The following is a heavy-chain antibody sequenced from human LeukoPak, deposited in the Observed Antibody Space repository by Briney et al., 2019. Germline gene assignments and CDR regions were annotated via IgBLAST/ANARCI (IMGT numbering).Heavy chain of an antibody. CDR1: GGSISSGSYY. CDR3: ARPRRGPIDY. J-gene: IGHJ4*02. D-gene: IGHD3-16*01. V-gene: IGHV4-39*01. Sequence: SETLSLTCTVSGGSISSGSYYWGWIRQPPGKGLEWIGSIYYSGSTYYNPSLKSRVTISVDTSKNQFSLKLSSVTAADTAVYYCARPRRGPIDYWGQGTLVTVSS. CDR2: IYYSGST.